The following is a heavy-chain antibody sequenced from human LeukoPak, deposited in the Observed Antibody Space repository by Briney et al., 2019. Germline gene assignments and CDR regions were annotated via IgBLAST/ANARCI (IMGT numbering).Heavy chain of an antibody. J-gene: IGHJ4*02. D-gene: IGHD7-27*01. V-gene: IGHV4-59*08. CDR2: IHYSGST. Sequence: SETLSLTCTVSGGSISRYYWSWIRQPPGKVLEWIGYIHYSGSTNYNPSLKSRVTISVDTSKNQFSLKLSSVTAADTAVYYCARVNWVFDYWGQGTLVTVSS. CDR3: ARVNWVFDY. CDR1: GGSISRYY.